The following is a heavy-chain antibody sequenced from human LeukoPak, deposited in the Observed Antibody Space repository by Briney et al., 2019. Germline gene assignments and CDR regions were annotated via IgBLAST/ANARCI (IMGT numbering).Heavy chain of an antibody. CDR3: TRGLKLPFD. J-gene: IGHJ4*02. Sequence: SETLSLTCAVYGVSFSGYCWSWIRQPPGKGLEWIGEINRSGSTDYNPSLKSRVTISVDMSKNHFSLKLSSMTAADTAVYYCTRGLKLPFDWGQGTLVTVSS. V-gene: IGHV4-34*01. CDR1: GVSFSGYC. CDR2: INRSGST.